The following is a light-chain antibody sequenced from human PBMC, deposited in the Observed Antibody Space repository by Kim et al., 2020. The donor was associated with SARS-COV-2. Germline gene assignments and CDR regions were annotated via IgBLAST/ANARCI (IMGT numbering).Light chain of an antibody. CDR1: SSDVGGYNY. CDR2: DVS. CDR3: CSYAGSYGVV. V-gene: IGLV2-11*01. Sequence: QSALTQPRSVSGSPGQSVTISCTGTSSDVGGYNYVSWYQQHPGKAPKLMIYDVSKRPSGVPDRFSGSKSGNTASLTISGLQAEDEADYYCCSYAGSYGVVFGGGTQLPVL. J-gene: IGLJ2*01.